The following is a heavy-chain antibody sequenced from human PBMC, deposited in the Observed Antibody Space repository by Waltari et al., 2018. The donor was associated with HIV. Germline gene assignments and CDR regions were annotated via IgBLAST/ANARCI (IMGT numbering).Heavy chain of an antibody. CDR1: GFTFSSYW. D-gene: IGHD3-16*01. CDR2: IKQDGSQK. CDR3: ARLRSFGEYYFDY. J-gene: IGHJ4*02. Sequence: EVQLVESGGGLVQPGGSLRLSCAASGFTFSSYWMSWVRQAPGKGLEWVANIKQDGSQKYYVDSVKGRFTISRDNAKNSLYLQMNSLRAEDTAVYYCARLRSFGEYYFDYWGQGTLVTVSS. V-gene: IGHV3-7*01.